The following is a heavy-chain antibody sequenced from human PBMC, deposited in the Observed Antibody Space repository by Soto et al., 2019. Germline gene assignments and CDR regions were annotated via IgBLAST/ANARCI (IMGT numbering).Heavy chain of an antibody. J-gene: IGHJ4*02. D-gene: IGHD4-17*01. V-gene: IGHV1-69*13. CDR2: IIPIFGTA. CDR3: ARDLRGPYGDSDY. Sequence: GASVKVSCKASGGTFSSYAISWVRQAPGQGLEWMGGIIPIFGTANYAQKFQGRVTITADESTSTAYMELSSLRSEDTAVYYCARDLRGPYGDSDYWGQGTLVTVSS. CDR1: GGTFSSYA.